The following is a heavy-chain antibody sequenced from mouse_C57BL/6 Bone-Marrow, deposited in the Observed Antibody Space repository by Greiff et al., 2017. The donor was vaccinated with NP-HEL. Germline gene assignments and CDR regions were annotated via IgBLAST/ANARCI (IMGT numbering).Heavy chain of an antibody. CDR2: IRLKSDNYAT. Sequence: EVQLVESGGGLVQPGGSMKLSCVASGFTFSNYWMNWVRQSPEKGLEWVAQIRLKSDNYATHYAESVKGRFTISRDDSKSSVYLQMNNLRAEDTGIYYCTLCETPNYYAMDYWGQGTSVTVSS. J-gene: IGHJ4*01. CDR1: GFTFSNYW. CDR3: TLCETPNYYAMDY. V-gene: IGHV6-3*01. D-gene: IGHD6-5*01.